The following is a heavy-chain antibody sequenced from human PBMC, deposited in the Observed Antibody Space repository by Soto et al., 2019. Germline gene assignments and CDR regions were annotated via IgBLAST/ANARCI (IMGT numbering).Heavy chain of an antibody. CDR3: ARALHDYGDSYFDY. CDR2: IYYSGST. J-gene: IGHJ4*02. V-gene: IGHV4-31*03. D-gene: IGHD4-17*01. CDR1: GGSTSSGGFY. Sequence: QVRLQESGPGLVKPSQTLSLTCTVSGGSTSSGGFYWSWIRQHPGKGLEWIGYIYYSGSTYYNPSLKSRVTMSVDTSKNQFSLKLSSVTAADTAVYYCARALHDYGDSYFDYWGQGTLVTVSS.